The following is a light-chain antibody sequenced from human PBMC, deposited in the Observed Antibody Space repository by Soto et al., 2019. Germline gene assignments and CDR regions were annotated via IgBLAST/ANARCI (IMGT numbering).Light chain of an antibody. CDR3: QQYKFWRT. CDR2: AAS. CDR1: ERINTY. Sequence: DIQMTQSPSSVSASVGDRVTITCRASERINTYLAWYQQQPGKAPKLLIYAASSLQSGVPSRFSGSGSGTEFTLTISGLQSEDFGVYYCQQYKFWRTFGQGTNVEIK. J-gene: IGKJ1*01. V-gene: IGKV1-12*01.